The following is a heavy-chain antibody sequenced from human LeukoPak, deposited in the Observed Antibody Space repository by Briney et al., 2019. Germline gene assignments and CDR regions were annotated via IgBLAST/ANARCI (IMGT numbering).Heavy chain of an antibody. Sequence: ASVKVSCKASGGTFSSYAISWVRQAPGQGLEWMGGIIPIFGTANYAQKFQGRVTITADESTSTAYKELSSLRSEDTAVYYCAGLYCSSTSCYYYYGMDVWGQGTTVTVSS. CDR2: IIPIFGTA. D-gene: IGHD2-2*01. J-gene: IGHJ6*02. CDR1: GGTFSSYA. V-gene: IGHV1-69*13. CDR3: AGLYCSSTSCYYYYGMDV.